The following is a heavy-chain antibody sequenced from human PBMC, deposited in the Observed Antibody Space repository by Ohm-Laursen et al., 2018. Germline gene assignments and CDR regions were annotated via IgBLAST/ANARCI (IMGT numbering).Heavy chain of an antibody. Sequence: SLRLSCAASGFIFSTNAMTWVRQAPGKGLERVSAISGNSRFYADSVKGRFTISRDDSKNTVSLQIDILRAEDTAVYYCAGWGGGIAVAGLDFWGQGTLVTVSS. CDR2: ISGNSR. D-gene: IGHD6-19*01. J-gene: IGHJ4*02. CDR1: GFIFSTNA. V-gene: IGHV3-23*01. CDR3: AGWGGGIAVAGLDF.